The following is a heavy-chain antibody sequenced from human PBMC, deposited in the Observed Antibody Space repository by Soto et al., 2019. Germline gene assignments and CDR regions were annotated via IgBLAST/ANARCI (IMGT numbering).Heavy chain of an antibody. V-gene: IGHV3-23*01. CDR1: GFTFSSYA. D-gene: IGHD3-10*01. J-gene: IGHJ4*02. Sequence: GGYLRLSCAASGFTFSSYAMSWARQDPGKGLEWVSAISGSGGSTYYADSVKGRFTISRDNSKNTLYLQMNSLRAEDTAVYYCAKAGGELLWFVEFFLPPSDYWGQGTLVTVSS. CDR2: ISGSGGST. CDR3: AKAGGELLWFVEFFLPPSDY.